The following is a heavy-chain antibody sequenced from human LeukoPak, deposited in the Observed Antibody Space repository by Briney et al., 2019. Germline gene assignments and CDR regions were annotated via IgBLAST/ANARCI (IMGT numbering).Heavy chain of an antibody. V-gene: IGHV4-31*03. Sequence: SETLSLTCTVSGDSLNSGGYHWTWIRQHPGRGLEWIGYIFHTGNTEYNPSLKSRVIVSTDMSKNQFSLKLSSVTAADTAVYYCARKPDSSGVFDPWGQGTLVTVSS. J-gene: IGHJ5*02. CDR1: GDSLNSGGYH. CDR3: ARKPDSSGVFDP. D-gene: IGHD3-22*01. CDR2: IFHTGNT.